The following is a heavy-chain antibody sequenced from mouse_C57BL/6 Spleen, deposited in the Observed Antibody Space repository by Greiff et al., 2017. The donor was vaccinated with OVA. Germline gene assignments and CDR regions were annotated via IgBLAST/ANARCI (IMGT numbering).Heavy chain of an antibody. CDR1: GYTFTSYW. CDR2: IDPSDSYT. CDR3: ARGILRFYDV. V-gene: IGHV1-69*01. D-gene: IGHD1-1*01. J-gene: IGHJ1*03. Sequence: VQLQQSGAELVMPGASVKLSCKASGYTFTSYWMHWVKQRPGQGLEWIGEIDPSDSYTNYNQKFKGKSTLTVDKSSSTAYMQLSSLTSEDSAVYYCARGILRFYDVWGTGTTVTVSS.